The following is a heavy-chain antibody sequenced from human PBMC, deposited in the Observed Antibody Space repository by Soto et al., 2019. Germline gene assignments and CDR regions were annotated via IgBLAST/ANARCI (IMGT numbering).Heavy chain of an antibody. Sequence: SETLSLTCAVYGGSFSGYYWSRIRQPPGKGLEWIGEINHSGSTNYNPSLKSRVTISVDTSKNQFSLKLSSVTAADTAVYYCARVRGAEYGGIWGQGTMVTVSS. CDR2: INHSGST. D-gene: IGHD3-10*01. V-gene: IGHV4-34*01. CDR1: GGSFSGYY. CDR3: ARVRGAEYGGI. J-gene: IGHJ3*02.